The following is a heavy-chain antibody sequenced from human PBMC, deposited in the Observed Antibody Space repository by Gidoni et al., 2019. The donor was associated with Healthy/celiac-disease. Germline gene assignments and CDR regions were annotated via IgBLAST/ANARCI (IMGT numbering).Heavy chain of an antibody. CDR3: AREKIRGVIPEAWFDP. D-gene: IGHD3-10*01. CDR1: GGTFSSYA. CDR2: IIPIFGTA. Sequence: QVQLVQSGAEVKKPGSSVKVSCKASGGTFSSYAISWVRQAPGQGLEWMGGIIPIFGTANYDQKFQGRVTITADESTSTAYMELSSLRSEDTAVYYCAREKIRGVIPEAWFDPWGQGTLVTVSS. J-gene: IGHJ5*02. V-gene: IGHV1-69*01.